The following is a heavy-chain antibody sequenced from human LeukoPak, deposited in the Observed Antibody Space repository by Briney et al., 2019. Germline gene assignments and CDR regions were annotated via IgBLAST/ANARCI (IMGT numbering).Heavy chain of an antibody. V-gene: IGHV4-4*07. CDR2: VHADGTS. CDR1: GVSTTSYH. Sequence: SETLSLTCTVSGVSTTSYHWSWIRQFAGKKLEWLGRVHADGTSNYNPSLKSRVTMLVDTSKNQFSLILTSVTAADTAVYYCARDGLYTSGYSYFDYWGHGTLVTVSS. CDR3: ARDGLYTSGYSYFDY. J-gene: IGHJ4*01. D-gene: IGHD3-9*01.